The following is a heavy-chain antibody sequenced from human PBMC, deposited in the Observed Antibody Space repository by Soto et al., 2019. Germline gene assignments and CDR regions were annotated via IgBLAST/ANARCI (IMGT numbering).Heavy chain of an antibody. V-gene: IGHV1-18*01. J-gene: IGHJ4*02. Sequence: QVQLMQSGPEVRKPGASVKVSCKTSGYTFNDHGIIWVRQAPGQGVEWMGWISAYSGDRAYAQNFQGRDTLTIDTSTSTASVERMGLTSDETAVYYCARNFWGSGSGRRSDYWGQGTLVTVSS. CDR1: GYTFNDHG. CDR3: ARNFWGSGSGRRSDY. D-gene: IGHD6-25*01. CDR2: ISAYSGDR.